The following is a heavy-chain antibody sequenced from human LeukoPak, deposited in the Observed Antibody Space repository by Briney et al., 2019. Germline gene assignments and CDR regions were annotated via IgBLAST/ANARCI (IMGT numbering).Heavy chain of an antibody. CDR3: ARDGGGVGTTKNRYYMGV. J-gene: IGHJ6*03. CDR1: GFTFSSYS. CDR2: ISSSSSYI. D-gene: IGHD1/OR15-1a*01. Sequence: KPGGSLRLSCAASGFTFSSYSMNWVRQAPGKGLEWVSSISSSSSYIYYADSVKGRFTISRDNAKNSLYLQMNSLRAEDTAVYYFARDGGGVGTTKNRYYMGVCGKGTTVTIS. V-gene: IGHV3-21*01.